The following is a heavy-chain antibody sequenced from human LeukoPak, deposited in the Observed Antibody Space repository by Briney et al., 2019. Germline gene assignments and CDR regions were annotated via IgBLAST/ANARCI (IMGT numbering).Heavy chain of an antibody. CDR3: AKGGYSYGQGSYFDY. CDR1: GFTFSSYG. Sequence: GGSLRLSCAASGFTFSSYGMHWVRQAPGKGLEWVAFIRYDGSNKYYADSVKGRFTISRDNSKNTLYLQMNSLRAEDTAVYYCAKGGYSYGQGSYFDYWGQGTLVTVSS. D-gene: IGHD5-18*01. J-gene: IGHJ4*02. CDR2: IRYDGSNK. V-gene: IGHV3-30*02.